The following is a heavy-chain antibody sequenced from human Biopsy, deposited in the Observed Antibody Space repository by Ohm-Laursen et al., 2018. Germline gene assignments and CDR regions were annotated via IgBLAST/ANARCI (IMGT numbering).Heavy chain of an antibody. D-gene: IGHD3-3*01. V-gene: IGHV1-18*01. CDR3: ARDRFPHVTIFGLVTLEY. CDR2: ITAYNGDA. J-gene: IGHJ4*02. Sequence: ASVKVSCKASGGPSSNYAFSWVRQAPGQGLEWMGWITAYNGDANYAQNLQGRVTMTTDTSTSTAYMELRSLRSDDTAVYYCARDRFPHVTIFGLVTLEYWGQGTLVTVSS. CDR1: GGPSSNYA.